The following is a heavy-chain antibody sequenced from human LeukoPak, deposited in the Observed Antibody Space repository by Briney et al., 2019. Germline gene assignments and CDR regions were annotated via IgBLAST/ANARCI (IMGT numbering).Heavy chain of an antibody. Sequence: PSETLSLTCTVSGGSIRSYYWSWIRQPPGKGLECIGYIYTSRNTNYNPSLKSRVTISVDTSKNQFSLKLSSVPSADTAVYYCARDRSGGSWDAFGIWGQGTMVTVSS. D-gene: IGHD2-15*01. CDR3: ARDRSGGSWDAFGI. V-gene: IGHV4-59*01. CDR2: IYTSRNT. J-gene: IGHJ3*02. CDR1: GGSIRSYY.